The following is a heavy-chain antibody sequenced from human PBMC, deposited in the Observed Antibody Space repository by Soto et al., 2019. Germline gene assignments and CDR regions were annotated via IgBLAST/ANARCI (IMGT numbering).Heavy chain of an antibody. J-gene: IGHJ6*02. Sequence: PGESLKISCKGSGYSFTSYWISWVRQMPGKGLEWMGRIDPSDSYTNYSPSFQGHVTISADKSISTAYLQWSSLKASDTAMYYCANHPTLTQCYYGMVVWDQVTTVTVSS. CDR2: IDPSDSYT. V-gene: IGHV5-10-1*01. CDR1: GYSFTSYW. CDR3: ANHPTLTQCYYGMVV. D-gene: IGHD4-4*01.